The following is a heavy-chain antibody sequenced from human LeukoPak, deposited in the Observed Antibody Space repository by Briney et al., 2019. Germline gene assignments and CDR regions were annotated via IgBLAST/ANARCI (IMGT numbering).Heavy chain of an antibody. D-gene: IGHD3-10*01. CDR3: ARQGVRGVPDY. CDR2: IYYSGST. Sequence: TSETLSLTCTVSVGSLSSYYWSGIPQPPGGGLEWIGYIYYSGSTNYNPSLKSRVTISVDTSKNQLSLKLSSVTAADTAVYYCARQGVRGVPDYWGQGTLVTVSS. V-gene: IGHV4-59*08. CDR1: VGSLSSYY. J-gene: IGHJ4*02.